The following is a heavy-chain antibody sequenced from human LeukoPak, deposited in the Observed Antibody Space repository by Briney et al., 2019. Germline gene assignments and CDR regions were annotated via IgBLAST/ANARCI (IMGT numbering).Heavy chain of an antibody. D-gene: IGHD6-13*01. CDR1: GFTFDDYA. CDR3: AKDQAAAALDY. Sequence: GGSLRLSCAASGFTFDDYAMHWVRQAPGKGLEWVSGISWNSGSIGYVDSVKGRFTISRDNAKNSLYLQMNSLRAEDTALYYCAKDQAAAALDYWGQGTLVTVSS. CDR2: ISWNSGSI. J-gene: IGHJ4*02. V-gene: IGHV3-9*01.